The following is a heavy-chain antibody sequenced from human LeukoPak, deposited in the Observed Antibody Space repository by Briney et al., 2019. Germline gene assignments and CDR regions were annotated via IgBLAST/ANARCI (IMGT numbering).Heavy chain of an antibody. CDR3: ARLSLKVLEWSPTKGKETRYFDN. J-gene: IGHJ4*02. V-gene: IGHV4-61*02. CDR1: GGSISSGSYY. Sequence: SETLSLTCTVSGGSISSGSYYWSWIRQPAGKGLEWIGRIYTSGSTNYNPSLKSRVTISVDTSKNQFSLKLSSVTAADTAVYYCARLSLKVLEWSPTKGKETRYFDNWGQGTLVTVSS. CDR2: IYTSGST. D-gene: IGHD3-3*01.